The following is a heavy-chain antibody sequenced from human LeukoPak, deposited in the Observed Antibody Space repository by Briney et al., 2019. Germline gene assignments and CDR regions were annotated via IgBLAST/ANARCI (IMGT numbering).Heavy chain of an antibody. Sequence: GGSLRLSCAASGFTFSSYAMSWVRQAPGKGLEWVSAISGSGGSTYYADSVKGRFTISRDNSKNTLYLQMNSLRAEDTAVYYCAKDQTLWFGESSDHWGQGTLVTVSS. CDR3: AKDQTLWFGESSDH. CDR1: GFTFSSYA. J-gene: IGHJ5*02. D-gene: IGHD3-10*01. CDR2: ISGSGGST. V-gene: IGHV3-23*01.